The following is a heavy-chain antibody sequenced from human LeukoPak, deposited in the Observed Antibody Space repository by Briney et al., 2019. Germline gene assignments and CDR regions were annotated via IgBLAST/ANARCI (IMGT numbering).Heavy chain of an antibody. V-gene: IGHV4-4*07. CDR2: IYTSGST. CDR1: GGSISSYY. Sequence: SETLSLTCTVSGGSISSYYWSWIRQPAGKGLEWIGRIYTSGSTNYNPSLKSRVTMSVDTSKNQFSLKLSSVTAADTAVYYCARGLWFGESPSHFQHWGQGTLVTVSS. D-gene: IGHD3-10*01. J-gene: IGHJ1*01. CDR3: ARGLWFGESPSHFQH.